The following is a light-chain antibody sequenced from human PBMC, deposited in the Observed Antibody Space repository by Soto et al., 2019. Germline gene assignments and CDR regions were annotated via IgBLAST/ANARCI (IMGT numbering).Light chain of an antibody. Sequence: EIVMTQSPATLSVSPGERAALSCIASQTVGSDLAWYQQRPGQPPRLLVYGAATRATGVPARFSGSGSGTEFTLTISSLQSEDFAVYYCQHYKTWPLAFGQGTTVETK. CDR3: QHYKTWPLA. CDR2: GAA. CDR1: QTVGSD. J-gene: IGKJ1*01. V-gene: IGKV3-15*01.